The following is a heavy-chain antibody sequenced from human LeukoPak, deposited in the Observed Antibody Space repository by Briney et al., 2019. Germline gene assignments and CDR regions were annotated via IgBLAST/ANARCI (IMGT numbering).Heavy chain of an antibody. CDR3: AKKLPGASYYFDF. Sequence: GGSLRLSCIASGFTLSNYDMTWVRQTPGKGLEYVSSIGSGGYTFYAGSVKGRFSISRDISQNTVYLQMNSLRAEDTAMYFCAKKLPGASYYFDFWGQGTLVTVSS. D-gene: IGHD7-27*01. CDR2: IGSGGYT. J-gene: IGHJ4*02. V-gene: IGHV3-23*01. CDR1: GFTLSNYD.